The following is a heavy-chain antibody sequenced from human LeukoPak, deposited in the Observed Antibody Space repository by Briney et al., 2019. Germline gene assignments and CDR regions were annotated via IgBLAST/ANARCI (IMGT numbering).Heavy chain of an antibody. V-gene: IGHV4-34*01. J-gene: IGHJ6*04. CDR3: ARGGSRGIVATITRGNYYGMDV. CDR2: INHSGST. D-gene: IGHD5-12*01. Sequence: SETLSLTCAVYGGAFSGYYWSWIRQPPGKGLESIGEINHSGSTNYNPSLKSRVTISVDTSKNQFSLKLSSVTAADTAVYYCARGGSRGIVATITRGNYYGMDVWGKGTTVTVSS. CDR1: GGAFSGYY.